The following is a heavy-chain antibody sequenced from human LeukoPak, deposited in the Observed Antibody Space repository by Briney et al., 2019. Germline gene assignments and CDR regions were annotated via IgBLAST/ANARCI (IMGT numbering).Heavy chain of an antibody. V-gene: IGHV4-61*01. CDR2: IHDRGFD. D-gene: IGHD1-1*01. J-gene: IGHJ5*02. Sequence: PSETLSLTCSVSGASITTTNFWWTWIRQSPGRGLEWIGYIHDRGFDKYNPSLKSRVTISADTSKKQFSLKLNSLTAADTAVYYCARDRGLGTWFDPWGQGTLVTVSS. CDR3: ARDRGLGTWFDP. CDR1: GASITTTNFW.